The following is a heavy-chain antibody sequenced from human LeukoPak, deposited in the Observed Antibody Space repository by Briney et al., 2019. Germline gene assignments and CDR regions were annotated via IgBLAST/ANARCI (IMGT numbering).Heavy chain of an antibody. CDR1: GFIFSDYG. CDR3: ARAPRRHCVSDSCYVDWFDP. J-gene: IGHJ5*02. CDR2: IRFDGSLQ. D-gene: IGHD2-2*01. Sequence: GGPLRLSCTTSGFIFSDYGMHWLRQAPGKRPEWVTFIRFDGSLQYYADSVKGRFTISRDNSKNTLHLQMNSLRPEDTAVYYCARAPRRHCVSDSCYVDWFDPWGQGTLVTVSS. V-gene: IGHV3-30*02.